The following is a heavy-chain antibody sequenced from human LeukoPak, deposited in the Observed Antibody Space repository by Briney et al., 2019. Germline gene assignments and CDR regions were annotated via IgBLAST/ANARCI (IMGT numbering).Heavy chain of an antibody. J-gene: IGHJ1*01. CDR3: ARSITIFGVGNFQH. CDR2: IRQDGSEK. Sequence: GRSLRLSCAASGFTVSNAWMSWVRQAPGKGLEWVANIRQDGSEKNYVDSVRGRFTISRDNAMNSLYLQMNSLRAEDTAVYYCARSITIFGVGNFQHWGQGTLVTVSS. D-gene: IGHD3-3*01. CDR1: GFTVSNAW. V-gene: IGHV3-7*05.